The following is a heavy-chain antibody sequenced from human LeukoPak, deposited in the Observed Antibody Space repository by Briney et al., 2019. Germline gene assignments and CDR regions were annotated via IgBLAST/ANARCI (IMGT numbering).Heavy chain of an antibody. J-gene: IGHJ5*02. CDR3: ARHVIPGSYFWDARNWFDP. CDR2: IYYSGST. D-gene: IGHD3-10*01. CDR1: GGSIGSSSYY. V-gene: IGHV4-39*01. Sequence: TSETLSLTCTVSGGSIGSSSYYWGWIRQPPGKGLEWIGSIYYSGSTYYNPSLKSRVTISVDTSKNQFSLKLSSVTAADTAVYYCARHVIPGSYFWDARNWFDPWGQGTLVTVSS.